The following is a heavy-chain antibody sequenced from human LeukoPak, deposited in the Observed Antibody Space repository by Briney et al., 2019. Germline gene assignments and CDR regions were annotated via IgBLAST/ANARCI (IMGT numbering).Heavy chain of an antibody. CDR3: AKPRPSYYASRGDFDY. CDR2: ISGRGDDT. CDR1: GFTFKNYA. D-gene: IGHD3-22*01. Sequence: GGSLRLSCAASGFTFKNYAMSWVRQAPGKGLEWVSSISGRGDDTYYADSVKGRFTISRDNSKNTLYRQMNSLRAEDTAVYYCAKPRPSYYASRGDFDYWGQGTLVTVSS. V-gene: IGHV3-23*01. J-gene: IGHJ4*02.